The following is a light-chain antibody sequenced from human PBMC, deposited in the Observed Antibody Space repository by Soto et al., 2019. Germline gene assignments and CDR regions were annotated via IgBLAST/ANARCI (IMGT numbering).Light chain of an antibody. CDR3: QQRSNWPLT. J-gene: IGKJ4*01. CDR2: DAS. CDR1: QSVSSF. V-gene: IGKV3-11*01. Sequence: EIVLTQSPATLSLSPGERATLSCRASQSVSSFLAWLQQKPGQAPRLLIYDASNRATDIPSRFSGSGSGTDFTLTINSLETEDSAIYYCQQRSNWPLTLGGGTKVEIK.